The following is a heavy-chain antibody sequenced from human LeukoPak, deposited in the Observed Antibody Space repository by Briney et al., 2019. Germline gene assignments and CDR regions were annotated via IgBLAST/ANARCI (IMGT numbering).Heavy chain of an antibody. CDR1: GGSISSSSYY. CDR3: AREIYDSTNWFDP. CDR2: IYYSGST. V-gene: IGHV4-61*01. J-gene: IGHJ5*02. D-gene: IGHD3-22*01. Sequence: PSETLSLTCTVSGGSISSSSYYWSWIRQPPGKGLEWIGYIYYSGSTNYNPSLKGRVTISVDTSKNQFSLKLSSVTAADTAVYHCAREIYDSTNWFDPWGQGTLVTVSS.